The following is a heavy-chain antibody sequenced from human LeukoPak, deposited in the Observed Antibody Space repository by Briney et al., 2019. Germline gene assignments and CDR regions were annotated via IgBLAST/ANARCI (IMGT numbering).Heavy chain of an antibody. V-gene: IGHV1-69*13. J-gene: IGHJ4*02. CDR3: VRDKWAPISPATDNLDY. CDR1: GGTFSNHA. CDR2: IIPIFGTA. D-gene: IGHD2-2*02. Sequence: SVKVSCKASGGTFSNHAVSWVRQAPGQGLEWMGGIIPIFGTANYAQKFQGRVTITADESTSTAYMELRSLRSDDTAVYYCVRDKWAPISPATDNLDYWGQGTLVTVSS.